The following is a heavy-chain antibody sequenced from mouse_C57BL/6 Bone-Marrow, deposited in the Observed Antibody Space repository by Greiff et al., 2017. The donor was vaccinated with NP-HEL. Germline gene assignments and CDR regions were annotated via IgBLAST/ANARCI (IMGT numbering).Heavy chain of an antibody. J-gene: IGHJ3*01. Sequence: VKLQESGPGLVAPSQSLSITCTVSGFSLTSYGVDWVRQSPGKGLEWLGVIWGVGSTNYNSALKSRLSISKDNSKSQVFLKMNSLQTDDTAMYYCASDPFYDGGFAYWGQGTLVTVSA. CDR2: IWGVGST. CDR3: ASDPFYDGGFAY. D-gene: IGHD2-3*01. CDR1: GFSLTSYG. V-gene: IGHV2-6*01.